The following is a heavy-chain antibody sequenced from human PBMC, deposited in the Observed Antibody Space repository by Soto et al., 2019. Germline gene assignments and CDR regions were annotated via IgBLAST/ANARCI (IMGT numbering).Heavy chain of an antibody. CDR2: ISNDGGTQ. CDR1: TLTVSLYG. Sequence: GGSLRLSCAASTLTVSLYGIQWVRQAPGKGLDWVAFISNDGGTQYYADSVKGRFSISRDNSMNTVDLHMNSLRAEDTAIYYCASALWFGESPPGYWGQGTLVTVSS. CDR3: ASALWFGESPPGY. J-gene: IGHJ4*02. D-gene: IGHD3-10*01. V-gene: IGHV3-30*03.